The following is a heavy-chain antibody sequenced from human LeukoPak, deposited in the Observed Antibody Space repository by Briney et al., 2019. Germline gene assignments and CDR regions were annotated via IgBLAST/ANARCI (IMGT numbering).Heavy chain of an antibody. D-gene: IGHD4/OR15-4a*01. CDR1: GFTFSDHY. V-gene: IGHV3-72*01. Sequence: PGGSLRLSWAASGFTFSDHYIDWVRQAPAKGLEWVGRARNRGNGYTTQYAASVKGRFTFSRDDSENTVYLQMNSLKTEDTAVYFCARIMRVDYGTYYFDYWGQGTLVTVSS. CDR3: ARIMRVDYGTYYFDY. J-gene: IGHJ4*02. CDR2: ARNRGNGYTT.